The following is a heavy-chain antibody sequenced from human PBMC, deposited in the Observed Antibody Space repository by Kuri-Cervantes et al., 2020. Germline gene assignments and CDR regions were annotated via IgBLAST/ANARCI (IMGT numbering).Heavy chain of an antibody. CDR2: ISAYNGNT. CDR3: ARQQLLWFGELETTRGTWFDP. Sequence: ASVKVSCKASGYTFTSYGISWVRQAPGQGLEWMGWISAYNGNTNYAQKLQGRVTMTTDTSTSTAYMELSSLRSEDTAVYYCARQQLLWFGELETTRGTWFDPWGQGTLVTVSS. V-gene: IGHV1-18*01. D-gene: IGHD3-10*01. CDR1: GYTFTSYG. J-gene: IGHJ5*02.